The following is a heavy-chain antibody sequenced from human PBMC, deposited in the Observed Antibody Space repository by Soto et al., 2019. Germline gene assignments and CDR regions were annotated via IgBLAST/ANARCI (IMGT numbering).Heavy chain of an antibody. CDR2: IIPIFGTA. CDR3: ARDDVVAGTASNYYYYGMDV. J-gene: IGHJ6*02. D-gene: IGHD6-19*01. V-gene: IGHV1-69*13. CDR1: GGTFSSCA. Sequence: ASVKVSCKASGGTFSSCAISWVRQAPGHGLEWMGGIIPIFGTANYAQKFQGRVTITADESTSTAYMELSSLRSEDTAVYYCARDDVVAGTASNYYYYGMDVWGQGTTVTVSS.